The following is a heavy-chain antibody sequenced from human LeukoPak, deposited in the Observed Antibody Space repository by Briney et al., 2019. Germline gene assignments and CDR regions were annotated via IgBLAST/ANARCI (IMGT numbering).Heavy chain of an antibody. D-gene: IGHD4-17*01. CDR1: GGSFSGYY. Sequence: PSETLSLTCAVYGGSFSGYYWSWIRQPPGKGLEWIGEINHSGSTNYNPSLKSRVTISVDTSKNQFSLKLSSVTAADTAVYYCARGLAVTSTRGYFDYWGQGTLVTVSS. V-gene: IGHV4-34*01. J-gene: IGHJ4*02. CDR2: INHSGST. CDR3: ARGLAVTSTRGYFDY.